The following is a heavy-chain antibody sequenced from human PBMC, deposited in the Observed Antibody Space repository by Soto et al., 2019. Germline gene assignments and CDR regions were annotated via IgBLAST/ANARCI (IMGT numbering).Heavy chain of an antibody. J-gene: IGHJ4*02. D-gene: IGHD6-6*01. CDR2: IYPGDSDT. CDR1: GYSFTSYW. CDR3: ASYSSSSGGYHRSAYCEA. V-gene: IGHV5-51*01. Sequence: GESLKISCKGSGYSFTSYWIGWVRQMPGKGLEWMGIIYPGDSDTRYSPSFQGQVTISADKSISTAYLQWSSLKASDTAIYYCASYSSSSGGYHRSAYCEAWGQATPVTVSS.